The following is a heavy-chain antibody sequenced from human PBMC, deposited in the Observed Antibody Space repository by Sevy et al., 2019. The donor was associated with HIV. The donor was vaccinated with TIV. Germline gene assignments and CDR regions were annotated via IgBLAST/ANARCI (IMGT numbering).Heavy chain of an antibody. V-gene: IGHV4-39*01. D-gene: IGHD6-13*01. CDR2: IYYSGST. CDR1: GGSISSSSYY. J-gene: IGHJ4*02. Sequence: SESLSLTCTVSGGSISSSSYYWGWIRQPPGKGLEWIGSIYYSGSTYYNPSLKSRVTISVDTSKNQFSLKLSSVTAADTAVYYCARLRFSEAAAATAYWGQGTLVTVSS. CDR3: ARLRFSEAAAATAY.